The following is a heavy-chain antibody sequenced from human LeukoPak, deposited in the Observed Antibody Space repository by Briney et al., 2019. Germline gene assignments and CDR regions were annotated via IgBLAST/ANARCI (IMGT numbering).Heavy chain of an antibody. CDR3: ATLSFCSTASCRTFDS. Sequence: GGSLRLSCAASGIIFTNYPMSWVRQAPGKGLEWVSSIDGSGSDTYYADSVKGRFTISRDNPRNTLYLQMDSLRVEDTAVYYCATLSFCSTASCRTFDSWGQGTLVTVSA. CDR1: GIIFTNYP. D-gene: IGHD2-2*01. CDR2: IDGSGSDT. V-gene: IGHV3-23*01. J-gene: IGHJ4*02.